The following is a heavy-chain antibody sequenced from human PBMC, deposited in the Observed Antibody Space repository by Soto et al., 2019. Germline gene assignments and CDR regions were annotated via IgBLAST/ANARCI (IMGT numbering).Heavy chain of an antibody. J-gene: IGHJ6*02. V-gene: IGHV3-53*01. D-gene: IGHD1-20*01. Sequence: GGSLRLSCAASGFTVSSNYMSWVRQAPGKGLEWVSVIYSGGSTYYADSVKGRFTISRDNSKNTLYLQMNSLRAEDTAVYYCARRPHRHITPFEYDYGMDVWGQGTTVTVSS. CDR2: IYSGGST. CDR3: ARRPHRHITPFEYDYGMDV. CDR1: GFTVSSNY.